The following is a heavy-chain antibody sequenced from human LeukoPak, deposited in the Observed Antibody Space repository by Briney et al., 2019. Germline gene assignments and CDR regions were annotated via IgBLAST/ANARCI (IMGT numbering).Heavy chain of an antibody. D-gene: IGHD6-19*01. CDR1: GGSISSYY. V-gene: IGHV4-59*01. CDR3: ARGIAVAVFDY. Sequence: SETLSLTGTVSGGSISSYYWSWIRQPPGKGLEWIGYIYYSGSTNYNPSLKSRVTISVDTSKNQFSLKLSSVTAADTAVYYCARGIAVAVFDYWGQGTLVTVSS. CDR2: IYYSGST. J-gene: IGHJ4*02.